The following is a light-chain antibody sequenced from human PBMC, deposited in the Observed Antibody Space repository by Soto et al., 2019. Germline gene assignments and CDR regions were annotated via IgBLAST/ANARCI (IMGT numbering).Light chain of an antibody. CDR1: QSLLHITGETF. CDR2: EVS. J-gene: IGKJ5*01. CDR3: MQSTQLPPT. Sequence: DVVMTQPPLSLSVAPGEPASISCKASQSLLHITGETFLFWYLQKPGQSPQLLIYEVSTRVSGVPDRISGSGSGTDFTLEISRVETDDVGIYYCMQSTQLPPTFGQGTRLEI. V-gene: IGKV2D-29*02.